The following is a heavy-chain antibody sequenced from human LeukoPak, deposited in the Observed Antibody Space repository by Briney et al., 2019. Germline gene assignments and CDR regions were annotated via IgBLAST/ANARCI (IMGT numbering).Heavy chain of an antibody. CDR2: IYPGDSDT. CDR1: GYSFTTYW. J-gene: IGHJ5*02. Sequence: GESLKISCKASGYSFTTYWIAWVRQMPGKGLEWMGIIYPGDSDTRYSPSFQGQVTISADKSISTAYLQWSSLKASDTAMYYCARHIGGYYDSSGYYPWGQGTLVTVSS. D-gene: IGHD3-22*01. V-gene: IGHV5-51*01. CDR3: ARHIGGYYDSSGYYP.